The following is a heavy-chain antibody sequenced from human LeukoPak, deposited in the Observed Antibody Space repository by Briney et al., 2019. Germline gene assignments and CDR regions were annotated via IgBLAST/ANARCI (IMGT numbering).Heavy chain of an antibody. CDR2: LNQSGIT. V-gene: IGHV4-34*01. D-gene: IGHD2-15*01. CDR3: ARDDRRYCSGGTCYSRDY. Sequence: PSETLSLTCAVYGGSFSGYYWSWIRQSPGKGLEWIGELNQSGITNYNPSLKTRVTISVDTSKNQLSLKLRSVTAADTAVYYCARDDRRYCSGGTCYSRDYWGQGTPVTVSS. J-gene: IGHJ4*02. CDR1: GGSFSGYY.